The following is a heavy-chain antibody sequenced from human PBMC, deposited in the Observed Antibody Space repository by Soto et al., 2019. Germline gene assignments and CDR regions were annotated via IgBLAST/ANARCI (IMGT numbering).Heavy chain of an antibody. Sequence: QVQLQESGPGLVKPSQTLSLTCTVSGGSISSGGYYWSWIRQHPGKGLEWIGYIYYSGSTYYNPSLKGRVTLSVDTSKNQFSLKLRSVTAAATAVYYCAVSSGYADWFDPWGQGTLVTVSS. CDR1: GGSISSGGYY. D-gene: IGHD3-22*01. CDR2: IYYSGST. V-gene: IGHV4-31*03. CDR3: AVSSGYADWFDP. J-gene: IGHJ5*02.